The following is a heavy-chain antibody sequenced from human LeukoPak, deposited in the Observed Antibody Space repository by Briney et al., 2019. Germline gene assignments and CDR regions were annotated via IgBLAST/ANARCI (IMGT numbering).Heavy chain of an antibody. D-gene: IGHD6-19*01. J-gene: IGHJ4*02. CDR1: GFTLSSNY. CDR2: IYSGGST. Sequence: GGSLRLSCAASGFTLSSNYMSWVRQAPGKELEWVSVIYSGGSTYYADSVKGRFTISRDNSKNTLNLQMNSLRAEDTAVYYCARGYSSGWYYFDYWGQGTPVTVSS. CDR3: ARGYSSGWYYFDY. V-gene: IGHV3-53*01.